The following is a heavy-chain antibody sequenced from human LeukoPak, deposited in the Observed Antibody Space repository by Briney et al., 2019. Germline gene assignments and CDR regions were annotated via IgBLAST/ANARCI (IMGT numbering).Heavy chain of an antibody. CDR1: GFTFSSYG. D-gene: IGHD3-10*01. V-gene: IGHV3-30*02. CDR3: GKTEGGGGGLWFGELFDY. Sequence: PGGSLRLSCAASGFTFSSYGMSWVRQAPGKGLEWVAFIRYDGSNKYYADSVKGRFTISRDNSKNTLYLQMNSLRAEDTALYYCGKTEGGGGGLWFGELFDYWGQGTLVTVSS. CDR2: IRYDGSNK. J-gene: IGHJ4*02.